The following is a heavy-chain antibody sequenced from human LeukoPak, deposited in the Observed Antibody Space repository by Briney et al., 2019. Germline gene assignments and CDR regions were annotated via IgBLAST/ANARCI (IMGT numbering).Heavy chain of an antibody. CDR3: AKGFCRARFGEIFDY. CDR1: GFTFSSYA. D-gene: IGHD3-10*01. CDR2: ISGSGGST. J-gene: IGHJ4*02. Sequence: GGSLRLSCAASGFTFSSYAMRWVRQAPGKGLEWVSAISGSGGSTYYADSVKGRFTISRDNSKNTLYLQMNSLRAEDTAVYYCAKGFCRARFGEIFDYWGQGTLVTVSS. V-gene: IGHV3-23*01.